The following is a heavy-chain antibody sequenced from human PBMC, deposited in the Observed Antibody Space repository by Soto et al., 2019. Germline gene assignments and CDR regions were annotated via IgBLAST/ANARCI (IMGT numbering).Heavy chain of an antibody. V-gene: IGHV1-18*01. CDR1: GYTSSNYG. D-gene: IGHD2-2*01. CDR2: ISLYSDGT. J-gene: IGHJ5*02. CDR3: ARVVPGAEAWFGP. Sequence: ASVKVSCKTSGYTSSNYGITWVRQAPGQPLEWLGWISLYSDGTNYAQKFQGRVSMTTDTSTTTAYMELRSLRSDGTAVYYCARVVPGAEAWFGPWGQGALVTVSS.